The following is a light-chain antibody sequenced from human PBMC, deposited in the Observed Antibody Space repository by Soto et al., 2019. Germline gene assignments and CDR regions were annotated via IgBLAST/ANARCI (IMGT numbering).Light chain of an antibody. CDR1: SSDVGGYNY. CDR2: DVS. CDR3: CSYAGGYTSSYV. J-gene: IGLJ1*01. V-gene: IGLV2-11*01. Sequence: QSALTQPRSVSGSPGQSVTISCTGTSSDVGGYNYVSWYQQHPGKAPKLMIYDVSKRPSGVPDRFSGSKSGDTASLTISGLQAEDEADYYCCSYAGGYTSSYVFGTGTKVTVL.